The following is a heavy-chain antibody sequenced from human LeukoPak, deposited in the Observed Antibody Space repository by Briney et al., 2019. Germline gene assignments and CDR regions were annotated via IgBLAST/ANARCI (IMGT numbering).Heavy chain of an antibody. CDR2: IYHSGST. CDR3: ARVRVYYDILTGYSVIDYYYYYMDV. D-gene: IGHD3-9*01. CDR1: GYSISSGYY. V-gene: IGHV4-38-2*02. Sequence: SETLSPTCTVSGYSISSGYYWGWIRQPPGKGLEWIGSIYHSGSTYYNPSLKSRVTISVDTSKNQFSLKLSSVTAADTAVYYCARVRVYYDILTGYSVIDYYYYYMDVWGKGTTVTVSS. J-gene: IGHJ6*03.